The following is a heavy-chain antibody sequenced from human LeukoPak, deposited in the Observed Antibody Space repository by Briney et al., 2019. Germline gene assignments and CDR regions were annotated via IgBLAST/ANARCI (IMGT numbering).Heavy chain of an antibody. J-gene: IGHJ5*02. V-gene: IGHV1-69*05. CDR1: GGSFSSYA. D-gene: IGHD2-21*01. Sequence: ASVKVSCKASGGSFSSYAISWVRQAPGQGLEWMGGIIPIFDTANYAQKFQGRVTITRDTSASTAYMELSSLRSEDTAVYYCARVVVATVNWFDPWGQGTLVTVSS. CDR2: IIPIFDTA. CDR3: ARVVVATVNWFDP.